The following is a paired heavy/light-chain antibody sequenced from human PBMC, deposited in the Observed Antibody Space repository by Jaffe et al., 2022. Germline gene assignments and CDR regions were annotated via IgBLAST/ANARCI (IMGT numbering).Heavy chain of an antibody. Sequence: QIQLVQSGAEVKRPGSSVKISCEASGASIRSYTINWVRQAPGQGLEWVGGVMPYFGRPNYGPNFQDRVIVTTDESTNTAYLDLLSLRSEDTAMYYCTTEGDGSAFGPLVHWGQGTPVTVSS. CDR1: GASIRSYT. CDR3: TTEGDGSAFGPLVH. CDR2: VMPYFGRP. D-gene: IGHD3-16*01. J-gene: IGHJ4*02. V-gene: IGHV1-69*05.
Light chain of an antibody. J-gene: IGKJ4*01. V-gene: IGKV3-15*01. CDR1: ETVGYK. CDR3: QQYSKLSLLT. CDR2: DTS. Sequence: EIVMTQSPATLSVSPGERAILSCRASETVGYKLAWYQQKPGQAPRLLIYDTSTRATGIPDRFSGSGSGTDFTLSISSLQSEDFAVYHCQQYSKLSLLTFGGGTRVEVK.